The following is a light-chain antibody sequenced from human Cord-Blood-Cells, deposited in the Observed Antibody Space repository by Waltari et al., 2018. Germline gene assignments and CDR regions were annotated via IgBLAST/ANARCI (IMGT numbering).Light chain of an antibody. CDR1: NIGSKS. CDR2: DDS. CDR3: QVWDSSSDHVV. J-gene: IGLJ2*01. V-gene: IGLV3-21*02. Sequence: SYVLTQPPSVSVAPGQTARITCGGNNIGSKSVHWYQQKPGQAPVLVVYDDSDRPSGIPGRLSGSNSGNTATLTIGRVEAGDEADYYCQVWDSSSDHVVFGGGTKLTVL.